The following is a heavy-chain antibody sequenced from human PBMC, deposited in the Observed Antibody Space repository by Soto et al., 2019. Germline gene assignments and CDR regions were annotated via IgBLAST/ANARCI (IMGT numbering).Heavy chain of an antibody. CDR2: ITWNSGYT. CDR3: VKVIFDYLEYLRIGAFTI. CDR1: GFSFADYA. D-gene: IGHD3-16*01. Sequence: GGSLRLSCAASGFSFADYAMHWVRQVPGKGLEWVSGITWNSGYTGYADSVQGRFTISRDNAKNSLFLQMKSLRAEDPDFYYYVKVIFDYLEYLRIGAFTIWGKGTRVTVSS. V-gene: IGHV3-9*01. J-gene: IGHJ6*03.